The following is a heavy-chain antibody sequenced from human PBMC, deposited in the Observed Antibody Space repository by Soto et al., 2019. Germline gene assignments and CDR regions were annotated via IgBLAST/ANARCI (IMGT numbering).Heavy chain of an antibody. CDR2: ISYDGSNK. J-gene: IGHJ6*02. D-gene: IGHD3-9*01. CDR1: GFTFSSYG. V-gene: IGHV3-30*18. Sequence: GGSLRLSCAASGFTFSSYGMHWVRQAPGKGLEWVAVISYDGSNKYYADSVKGRFTISRDNSKNTLYLQMNSLRAEDTAVYYCAKDLHYDILTGYSSYYYYYGMDVWGQGTTVTVSS. CDR3: AKDLHYDILTGYSSYYYYYGMDV.